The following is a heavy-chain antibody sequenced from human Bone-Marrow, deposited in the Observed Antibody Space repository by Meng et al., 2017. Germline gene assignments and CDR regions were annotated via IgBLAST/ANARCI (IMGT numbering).Heavy chain of an antibody. Sequence: GGSLCLSCAVSGFRFSSYAMHWVRQAPGKGLEWMAVISFDGNNKYQADSVKGRVTFSRDNSKNTLSLQMNSLRAEDTAVYYCARDSEGYFYSDDSGPQYFYYHGMDVWGQGTTVTVSS. CDR1: GFRFSSYA. CDR3: ARDSEGYFYSDDSGPQYFYYHGMDV. J-gene: IGHJ6*02. CDR2: ISFDGNNK. V-gene: IGHV3-30*04. D-gene: IGHD3-22*01.